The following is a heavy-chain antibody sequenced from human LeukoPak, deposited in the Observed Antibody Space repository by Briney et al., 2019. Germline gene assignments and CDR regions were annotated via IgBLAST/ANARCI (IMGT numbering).Heavy chain of an antibody. D-gene: IGHD6-6*01. CDR1: GGSSSSSNW. CDR2: IYHSGST. V-gene: IGHV4-4*02. Sequence: SETLSLTCAVSGGSSSSSNWGSWVRQPPGKGLEWIGEIYHSGSTNYNPSLKSRVTIAVDKSKNQFSLKLSSVTAADTAVYYCASLAKEAAHWFDPWGQGTLVTVSS. CDR3: ASLAKEAAHWFDP. J-gene: IGHJ5*02.